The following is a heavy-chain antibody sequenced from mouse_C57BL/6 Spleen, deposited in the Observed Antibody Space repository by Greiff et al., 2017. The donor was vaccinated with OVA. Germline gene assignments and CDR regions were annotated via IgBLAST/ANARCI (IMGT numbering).Heavy chain of an antibody. Sequence: VQLQQSGAELVKPGASVKISCKASGYAFSSYWMTWVKQRPGKGLEWIGQIYPGDGDTNYNGKFKGKATLTADKSSSTAYMQLSSLTSEDSAVYFCARYYGNPYYFDYWCQSTTLTVSS. V-gene: IGHV1-80*01. CDR3: ARYYGNPYYFDY. CDR2: IYPGDGDT. D-gene: IGHD2-1*01. CDR1: GYAFSSYW. J-gene: IGHJ2*01.